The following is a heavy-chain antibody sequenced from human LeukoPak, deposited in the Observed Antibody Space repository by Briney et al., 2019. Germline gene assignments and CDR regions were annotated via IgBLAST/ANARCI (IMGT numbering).Heavy chain of an antibody. CDR1: GFTFSSYW. D-gene: IGHD3-3*01. J-gene: IGHJ6*02. CDR2: INSDGSST. V-gene: IGHV3-74*01. Sequence: GGSLRLSCAASGFTFSSYWMHWVRQAPGKGLVWVSRINSDGSSTSYADSVKGRFTISRDNAKNTLYLRMNSLRAEDTAVYYCAKGDYDFWSGYPYYYGMDVWGQGTTVTVSS. CDR3: AKGDYDFWSGYPYYYGMDV.